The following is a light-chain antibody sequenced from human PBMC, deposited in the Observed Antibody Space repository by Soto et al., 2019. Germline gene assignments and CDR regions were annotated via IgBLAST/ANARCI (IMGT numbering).Light chain of an antibody. CDR1: QSVSSSF. CDR3: QQYVSSPWA. Sequence: EIVLAQSPGTLSLSPGESATLSCRASQSVSSSFLAWYQQKAGQAPRLLIYGASRRATGIPDRFSGSGSGTDFTLTISRLDPEDFAEYYCQQYVSSPWAFGQGTKVEI. CDR2: GAS. J-gene: IGKJ1*01. V-gene: IGKV3-20*01.